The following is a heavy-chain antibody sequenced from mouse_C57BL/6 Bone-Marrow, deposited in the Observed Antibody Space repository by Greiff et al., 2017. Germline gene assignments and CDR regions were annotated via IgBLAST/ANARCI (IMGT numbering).Heavy chain of an antibody. D-gene: IGHD1-1*01. V-gene: IGHV14-1*01. CDR2: IDPEDGDT. CDR1: GFNIKDYY. J-gene: IGHJ2*01. Sequence: VQLQQSGAELVRPGASVKLSCTASGFNIKDYYMHWVKQRPEQGLEWIGRIDPEDGDTEYAPKFQGKATMTADTSSNTAYLQLSSLTSEDTAVYYCTFFTTVVATENYFDYWGQGTTLTVSS. CDR3: TFFTTVVATENYFDY.